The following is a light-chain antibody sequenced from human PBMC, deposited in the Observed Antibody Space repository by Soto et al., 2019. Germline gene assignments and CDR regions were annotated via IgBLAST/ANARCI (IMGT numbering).Light chain of an antibody. J-gene: IGLJ1*01. Sequence: SYELTQPPSVSVSPGQTASITCSGDKLGDKYVCWYQQKPGQSPVLVIYEDNKRPSGIPERFSGSNSGNTATLTISETQTMDEADYYCQAWDSSTARFGTGTKLTVL. CDR2: EDN. CDR3: QAWDSSTAR. V-gene: IGLV3-1*01. CDR1: KLGDKY.